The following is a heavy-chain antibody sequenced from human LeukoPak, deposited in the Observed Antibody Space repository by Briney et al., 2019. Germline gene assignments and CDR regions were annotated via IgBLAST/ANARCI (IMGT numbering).Heavy chain of an antibody. CDR3: ASRYYYDSSGLYYYMDV. Sequence: GSSVKVSCKASGGTFSSYAISWVRQAPGQGLEWMGGIIPIFGTANYAQKFQGRVTITADESTSTVYMELSSLRSEDTAVYYCASRYYYDSSGLYYYMDVWGKGTTVTVSS. D-gene: IGHD3-22*01. V-gene: IGHV1-69*01. J-gene: IGHJ6*03. CDR2: IIPIFGTA. CDR1: GGTFSSYA.